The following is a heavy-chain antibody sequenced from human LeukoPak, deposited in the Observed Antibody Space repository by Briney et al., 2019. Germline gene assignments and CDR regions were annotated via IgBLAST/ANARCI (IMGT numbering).Heavy chain of an antibody. CDR1: GFSFTNYS. D-gene: IGHD3-16*02. J-gene: IGHJ4*02. Sequence: GGSLRLSCAASGFSFTNYSMNWVRQAPGKGREWVSSISTSSSYIYYADSVKGRFTISRDNTKNSLYLQMNSLRAEDTAVYYCARDRDPYFDYLWGSYRPSYFDDWGQGTLVTVSS. CDR2: ISTSSSYI. CDR3: ARDRDPYFDYLWGSYRPSYFDD. V-gene: IGHV3-21*01.